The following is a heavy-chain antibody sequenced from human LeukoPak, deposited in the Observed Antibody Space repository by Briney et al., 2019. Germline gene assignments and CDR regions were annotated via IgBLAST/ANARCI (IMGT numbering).Heavy chain of an antibody. D-gene: IGHD1-26*01. CDR2: ISSGTINHS. CDR3: AKGGKWDVTPFDY. Sequence: PGGSLRLSCKASGFIFGDYYMNWIRQAPGKGLECLSYISSGTINHSNYADSVKGRFTISRDNSKNTLYLQVNSLRAEDTAVYYCAKGGKWDVTPFDYWGQGTLVTVSS. V-gene: IGHV3-11*05. CDR1: GFIFGDYY. J-gene: IGHJ4*02.